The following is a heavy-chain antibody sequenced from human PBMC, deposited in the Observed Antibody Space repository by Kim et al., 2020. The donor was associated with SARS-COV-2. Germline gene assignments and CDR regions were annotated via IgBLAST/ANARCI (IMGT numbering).Heavy chain of an antibody. Sequence: NPTRKSAVTISVDTSKNQFALKLSSVTAADTAVYYCARKDSSGYYWYFGYWGHGTLVTVAS. V-gene: IGHV4-31*01. CDR3: ARKDSSGYYWYFGY. D-gene: IGHD3-22*01. J-gene: IGHJ4*01.